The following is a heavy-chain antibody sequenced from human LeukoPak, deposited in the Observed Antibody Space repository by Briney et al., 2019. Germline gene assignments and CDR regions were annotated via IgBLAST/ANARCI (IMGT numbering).Heavy chain of an antibody. Sequence: ASVKVSCKASGYTFTGYYMHWVRQAPGQGLEWMGWINPNSGGTNYAQKFQGRVTMTSDTSISTAYMELSRLRSDDTAVYYCAKLGYCSSTSCGAGLNWFDPWGQGTLVTVSS. V-gene: IGHV1-2*02. J-gene: IGHJ5*02. CDR1: GYTFTGYY. CDR3: AKLGYCSSTSCGAGLNWFDP. CDR2: INPNSGGT. D-gene: IGHD2-2*01.